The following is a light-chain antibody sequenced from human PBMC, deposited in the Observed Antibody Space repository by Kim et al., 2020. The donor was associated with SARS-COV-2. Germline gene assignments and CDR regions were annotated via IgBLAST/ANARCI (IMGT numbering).Light chain of an antibody. V-gene: IGLV10-54*04. CDR1: NNNVGNQG. Sequence: QAGLTQPPSVSKGLRQTATLTCTGNNNNVGNQGAAWLQQHQGHPPKLLSYRNNNRPSGISERFSASRSGETASLTITGLQPEDETDYYCSAWDSSLSAWVFGGGTQLTVL. CDR2: RNN. CDR3: SAWDSSLSAWV. J-gene: IGLJ3*02.